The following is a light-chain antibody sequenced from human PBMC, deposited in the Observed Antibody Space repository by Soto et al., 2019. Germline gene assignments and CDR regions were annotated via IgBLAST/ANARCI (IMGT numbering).Light chain of an antibody. CDR3: HQASSFPYT. V-gene: IGKV1-12*01. CDR2: AAS. Sequence: DLQMTQSPSSVSASVGDTINITCRASQDIQKWLAWYRQKPGKAPKVLIYAASNLESGVSSRFSGSGSGTEFSLTISRLQIEDFATYVCHQASSFPYTFGPGTKVDIK. CDR1: QDIQKW. J-gene: IGKJ3*01.